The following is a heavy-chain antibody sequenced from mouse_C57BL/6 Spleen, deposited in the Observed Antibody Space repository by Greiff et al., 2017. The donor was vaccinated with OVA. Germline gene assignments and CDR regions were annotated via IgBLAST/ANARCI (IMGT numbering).Heavy chain of an antibody. CDR1: GYTFTSYW. CDR2: IYTGSGST. Sequence: VQLQQSGAELVKPGASVKMSCKASGYTFTSYWITWVKQRPGQGLEWIGDIYTGSGSTNYTEKFKSKVTLSVDTSSSTAHTQISSLTSEDSAVYYCARKFYYDYDLDYWGQGTTLTVSS. V-gene: IGHV1-55*01. J-gene: IGHJ2*01. CDR3: ARKFYYDYDLDY. D-gene: IGHD2-4*01.